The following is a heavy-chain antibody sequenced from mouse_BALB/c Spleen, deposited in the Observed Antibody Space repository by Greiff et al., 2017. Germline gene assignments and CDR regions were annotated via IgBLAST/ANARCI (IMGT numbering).Heavy chain of an antibody. CDR2: ISNGGGST. CDR1: GFTFSSYT. V-gene: IGHV5-12-2*01. J-gene: IGHJ2*01. D-gene: IGHD2-3*01. CDR3: ARGYEYFDY. Sequence: DVQLVESGGGLVQPGGSLKLSCAASGFTFSSYTMSWVRQTPEKRLEWVAYISNGGGSTYYPDTVKGRFTISRDNAKNTLYLQMSSLKSEDTAMYYCARGYEYFDYWGQGTTLTVSS.